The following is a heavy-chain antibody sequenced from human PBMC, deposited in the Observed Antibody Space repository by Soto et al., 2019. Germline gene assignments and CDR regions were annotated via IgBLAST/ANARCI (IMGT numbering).Heavy chain of an antibody. D-gene: IGHD3-22*01. CDR3: ARSPYYYDSSGYYFDY. CDR1: GFTVSTNY. CDR2: IYSGGSI. J-gene: IGHJ4*02. Sequence: PGGSLRLSCAASGFTVSTNYMSWVRQAPGKGLEWVSVIYSGGSIYFADSVKGRFTISRDNSKNTLFLQMKSLRAEDTAVYYCARSPYYYDSSGYYFDYWGQGTLVTVSS. V-gene: IGHV3-66*01.